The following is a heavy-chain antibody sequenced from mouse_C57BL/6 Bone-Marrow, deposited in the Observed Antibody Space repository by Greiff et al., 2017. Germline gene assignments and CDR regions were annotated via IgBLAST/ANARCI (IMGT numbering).Heavy chain of an antibody. CDR2: ISDGGSYT. V-gene: IGHV5-4*01. CDR1: GFTFSSYA. D-gene: IGHD1-1*01. Sequence: EVQVVESGGGLVKPGGSLKLSCAASGFTFSSYAMSWVRQTPEKRLEWVATISDGGSYTYYPDNVKGRFTLSRDNAKNNLYLQMSHLKSEDTARYYGARDTVVPFAYWGQGTLGTVSA. CDR3: ARDTVVPFAY. J-gene: IGHJ3*01.